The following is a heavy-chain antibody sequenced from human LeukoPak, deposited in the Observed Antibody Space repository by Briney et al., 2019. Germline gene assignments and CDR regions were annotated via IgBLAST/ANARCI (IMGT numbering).Heavy chain of an antibody. J-gene: IGHJ4*02. D-gene: IGHD6-19*01. CDR3: ARTSAGPAHY. CDR1: GFTFSSYS. CDR2: ISSSNSYI. V-gene: IGHV3-21*01. Sequence: GGSLRLSCAASGFTFSSYSMNWVRQAPGKGLEWVSSISSSNSYIYYADSVKGRFTISRDNAKNSLYLQMNSLRAEDTAVYYCARTSAGPAHYWGQGTLVTVSS.